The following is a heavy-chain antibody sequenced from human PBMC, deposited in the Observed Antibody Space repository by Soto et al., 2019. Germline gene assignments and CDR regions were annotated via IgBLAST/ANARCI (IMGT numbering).Heavy chain of an antibody. V-gene: IGHV3-30-3*01. CDR1: GFTFSSYA. CDR2: ISYDGSNK. D-gene: IGHD6-19*01. Sequence: QVQLVESGGGVVQPGRSLRLSCAASGFTFSSYAMHWVRQAPGKGLEWVAVISYDGSNKYYADSVKGRFTIPRENSKNTLYLQMNSLRAEDTAVYYCAREVAVAAGYWGQGTLVTVSS. J-gene: IGHJ4*02. CDR3: AREVAVAAGY.